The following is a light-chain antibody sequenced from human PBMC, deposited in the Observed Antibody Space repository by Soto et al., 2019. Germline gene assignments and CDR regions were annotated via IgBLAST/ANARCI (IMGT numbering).Light chain of an antibody. CDR3: GSWDSRLSAYG. CDR1: SSNIGGNS. J-gene: IGLJ1*01. CDR2: DDN. V-gene: IGLV1-51*01. Sequence: QSVLTQPPSVSAAPGQKVTISCSGSSSNIGGNSVSWYQQLPGTAPKLLIYDDNKRPSGIPDRFSGSKSGTSATLGITGFQTGEEADYYCGSWDSRLSAYGFGNGTKVTV.